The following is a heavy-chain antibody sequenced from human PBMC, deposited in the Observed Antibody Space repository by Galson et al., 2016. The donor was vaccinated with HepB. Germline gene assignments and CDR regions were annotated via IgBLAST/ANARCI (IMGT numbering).Heavy chain of an antibody. D-gene: IGHD5-24*01. CDR1: GLTLNNFV. CDR2: ISVSGDHV. CDR3: GRGSSGDVYNFGAY. V-gene: IGHV3-23*01. J-gene: IGHJ4*02. Sequence: SLRLSCAASGLTLNNFVINWIRQAPGKGLEWVSGISVSGDHVYYADSVKGRLTIYRENSKNTVYLQMNSLRAEDTAVYYCGRGSSGDVYNFGAYWGQGTRVTV.